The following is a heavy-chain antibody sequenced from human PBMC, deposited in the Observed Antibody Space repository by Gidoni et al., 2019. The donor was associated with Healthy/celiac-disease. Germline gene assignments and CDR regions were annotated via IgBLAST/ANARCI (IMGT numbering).Heavy chain of an antibody. D-gene: IGHD2-21*02. V-gene: IGHV1-46*01. CDR3: ARSAGVYCGGDCDNIGGPFDY. CDR1: GYTFTSYY. CDR2: INPSGGST. J-gene: IGHJ4*02. Sequence: QVQLVQSGAEVKKPGASVKVSCKASGYTFTSYYMHWVRQAPGQGLEWMGIINPSGGSTSYAQKFQGRVTMTRDTSTSTVYMELSSVRSEDTAVYYCARSAGVYCGGDCDNIGGPFDYGGQGTLVTVSS.